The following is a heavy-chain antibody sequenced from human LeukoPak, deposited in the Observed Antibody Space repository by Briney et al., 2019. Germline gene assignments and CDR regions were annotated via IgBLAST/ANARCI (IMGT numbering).Heavy chain of an antibody. CDR3: ARDQEDYYDSSGYYPNFDY. CDR1: GFTFTSYY. V-gene: IGHV1-46*01. Sequence: GRSLRLSCAASGFTFTSYYMHWVRQAPGQGLEWMGIINPSGGSTGYAQKFQGRVTMTRDTSTSTVYMELSSLRSEDTAVYYCARDQEDYYDSSGYYPNFDYWGQGTLVTVSS. J-gene: IGHJ4*02. CDR2: INPSGGST. D-gene: IGHD3-22*01.